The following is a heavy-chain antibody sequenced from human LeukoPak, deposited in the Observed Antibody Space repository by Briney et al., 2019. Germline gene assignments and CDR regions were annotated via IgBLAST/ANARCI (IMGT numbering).Heavy chain of an antibody. CDR2: ISAYNGNT. V-gene: IGHV1-18*01. D-gene: IGHD3-22*01. J-gene: IGHJ3*02. CDR1: GYTFTSYG. CDR3: ARQRWYYDSSGYYYDRGPFDI. Sequence: ASVKVSCKASGYTFTSYGINWVRQAPGQGLEWMGWISAYNGNTNYAQKLQGRVTMTTDTSMSTAYMELRSLRSDDTAVYYCARQRWYYDSSGYYYDRGPFDIWGQGTMVTVSS.